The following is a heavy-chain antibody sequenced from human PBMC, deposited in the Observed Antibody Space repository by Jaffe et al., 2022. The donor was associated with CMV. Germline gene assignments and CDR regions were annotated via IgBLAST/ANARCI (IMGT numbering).Heavy chain of an antibody. D-gene: IGHD1-26*01. J-gene: IGHJ3*02. V-gene: IGHV4-39*01. CDR1: GGSISSSSYY. CDR3: ARRRCLVGATCYAFDI. Sequence: QLQLQESGPGLVKPSETLSLTCTVSGGSISSSSYYWGWIRQPPGKGLEWIGSIYYSGSTYYNPSLKSRVTISVDTSKNQFSLKLSSVTAADTAVYYCARRRCLVGATCYAFDIWGQGTMVTVSS. CDR2: IYYSGST.